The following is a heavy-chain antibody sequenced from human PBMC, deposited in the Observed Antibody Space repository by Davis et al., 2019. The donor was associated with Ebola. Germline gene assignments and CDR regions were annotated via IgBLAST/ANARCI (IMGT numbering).Heavy chain of an antibody. D-gene: IGHD4-17*01. CDR3: TRGIARRRYGSWFDP. CDR1: GYTFPSYD. J-gene: IGHJ5*02. Sequence: ASVKVSCKASGYTFPSYDINWVRHATGPWLVWICFMNPNSGNTGYAQKFQGRVTMTRDTSITTAYMELSSLTSDDTAVYYCTRGIARRRYGSWFDPWGQGTPVTVSS. CDR2: MNPNSGNT. V-gene: IGHV1-8*01.